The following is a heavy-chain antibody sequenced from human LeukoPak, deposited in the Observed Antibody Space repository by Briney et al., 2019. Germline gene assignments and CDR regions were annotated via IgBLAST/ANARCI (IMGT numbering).Heavy chain of an antibody. CDR3: ARATPGPLDY. D-gene: IGHD3-10*01. CDR1: GFTFSSYA. Sequence: GGSLRLSCAASGFTFSSYAMHWVRQAPGKGLEWVAVISYDGSNKYYADSVKGRFTISRDNSKNTLYLQMNSLRAEDMAVYYCARATPGPLDYWDQGTLVTVSS. V-gene: IGHV3-30*01. J-gene: IGHJ4*02. CDR2: ISYDGSNK.